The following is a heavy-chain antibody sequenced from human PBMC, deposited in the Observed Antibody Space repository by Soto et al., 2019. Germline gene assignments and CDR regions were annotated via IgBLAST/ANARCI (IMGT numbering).Heavy chain of an antibody. CDR1: GGTFNRYA. D-gene: IGHD3-3*01. CDR3: ARSAITLFGVVSIPPHYYSEMDV. V-gene: IGHV1-69*01. Sequence: QVQLVQSGAEVKKPGSSVKVSCKASGGTFNRYAISWVRQAPGQGHEWMGGIIPIFGIGNDAQRFQGRVTITADESTGTAYMELSSLRSEDTGVYYCARSAITLFGVVSIPPHYYSEMDVWGQGTTVTVSS. J-gene: IGHJ6*02. CDR2: IIPIFGIG.